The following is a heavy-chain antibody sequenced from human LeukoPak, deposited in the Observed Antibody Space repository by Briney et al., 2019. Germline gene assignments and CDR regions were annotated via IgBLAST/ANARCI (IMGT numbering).Heavy chain of an antibody. CDR3: TRICGDYYCGMDV. CDR1: GSTFSDYY. D-gene: IGHD4-17*01. CDR2: ISSSSSYT. J-gene: IGHJ6*02. Sequence: PGGSLRLSCAASGSTFSDYYMSWIRQAPGKGLEWVSYISSSSSYTNYADSVKGRFTTSRDRSKNTLYLQMNNLRAEDTAVYYCTRICGDYYCGMDVWGQGTTVTVSS. V-gene: IGHV3-11*03.